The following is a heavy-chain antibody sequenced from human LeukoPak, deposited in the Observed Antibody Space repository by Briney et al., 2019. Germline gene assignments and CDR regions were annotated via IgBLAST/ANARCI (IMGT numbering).Heavy chain of an antibody. J-gene: IGHJ4*02. D-gene: IGHD3-3*01. CDR2: INPSGGST. CDR1: GYTFTSYY. CDR3: ARESLLRFLEWLFDY. Sequence: ASVKVSCKASGYTFTSYYMHWVRQAPGQGLEWMGIINPSGGSTSYAQKFQGRVTMTRDTSTSTVYMELSSLRSEDTAVYYYARESLLRFLEWLFDYWGQGTLVTVSS. V-gene: IGHV1-46*01.